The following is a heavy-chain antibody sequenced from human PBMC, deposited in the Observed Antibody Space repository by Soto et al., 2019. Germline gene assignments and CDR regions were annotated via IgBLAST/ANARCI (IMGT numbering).Heavy chain of an antibody. CDR1: GADSNTYS. CDR2: IYTSASI. V-gene: IGHV4-4*07. D-gene: IGHD6-19*01. J-gene: IGHJ6*02. Sequence: SEALSLTCNVSGADSNTYSCTWIRQPAGKGLEWIGRIYTSASINYNPSLRGRVTLSVDTSTNQVSLKLASVTAADTAVYYCARDREAGYNFYYGMDVWGQGTTVTVSS. CDR3: ARDREAGYNFYYGMDV.